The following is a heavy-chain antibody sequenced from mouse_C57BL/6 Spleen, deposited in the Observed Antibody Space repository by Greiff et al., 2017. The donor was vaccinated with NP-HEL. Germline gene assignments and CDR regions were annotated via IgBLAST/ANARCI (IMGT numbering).Heavy chain of an antibody. D-gene: IGHD4-1*01. V-gene: IGHV3-6*01. CDR3: AREGNHWAYYYAMDY. CDR1: GYSITSGYY. CDR2: ISYDGSN. J-gene: IGHJ4*01. Sequence: VQLKESGPGLVKPSQSLSLTCSVTGYSITSGYYWNWIRQFPGNKLEWMGYISYDGSNNYNPSLKNRISITRDTSENQFFLKLNSVTTEDTATYYCAREGNHWAYYYAMDYWGQGTSVTVSS.